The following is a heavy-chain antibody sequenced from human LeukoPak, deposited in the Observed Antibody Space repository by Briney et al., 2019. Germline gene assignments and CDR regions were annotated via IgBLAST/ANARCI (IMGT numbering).Heavy chain of an antibody. CDR2: IKSDGREK. Sequence: GGSLRLSCAASGFTFSTYAMIWVRQAPGKGLEWVANIKSDGREKYYVDSVKGRFTISRDNAKNSVFLQMNSLRAEDTAVYYCARSTYGYLLGSYRYTGYFDFWGQGTLVTVSS. J-gene: IGHJ4*02. CDR3: ARSTYGYLLGSYRYTGYFDF. V-gene: IGHV3-7*04. CDR1: GFTFSTYA. D-gene: IGHD3-16*02.